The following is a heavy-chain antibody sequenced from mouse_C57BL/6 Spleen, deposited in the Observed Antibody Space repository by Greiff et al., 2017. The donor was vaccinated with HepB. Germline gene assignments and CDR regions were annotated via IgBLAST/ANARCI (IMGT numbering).Heavy chain of an antibody. Sequence: QVQLQQSGAELVKPGASVKISCKASGYTFTDYYINWVKQRPGQGLEWIGKIGPRSGNTYYNEKFKGKATLTADKSSSTAYMERRSLTSEDSAVYFCASLITTVHAMDYWGQGTSVTVSS. CDR2: IGPRSGNT. CDR1: GYTFTDYY. D-gene: IGHD1-1*01. J-gene: IGHJ4*01. CDR3: ASLITTVHAMDY. V-gene: IGHV1-77*01.